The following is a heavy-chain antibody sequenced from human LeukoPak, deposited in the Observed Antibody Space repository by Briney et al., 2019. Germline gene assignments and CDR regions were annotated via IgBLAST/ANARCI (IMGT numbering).Heavy chain of an antibody. CDR3: ARYYYDSSGYLSPYAFDI. J-gene: IGHJ3*02. V-gene: IGHV4-39*07. D-gene: IGHD3-22*01. CDR1: GGSISSSSYY. CDR2: IYYSGST. Sequence: SETLSLTCTVSGGSISSSSYYWGWIRQPPGKGLGWIGSIYYSGSTYYNPSLKSRVTISVDTSKNQFSLKLSSVTAADTAVYYCARYYYDSSGYLSPYAFDIWGQGTMVTVSS.